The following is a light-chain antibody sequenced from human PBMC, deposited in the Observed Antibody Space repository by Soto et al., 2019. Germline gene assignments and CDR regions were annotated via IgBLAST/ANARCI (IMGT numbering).Light chain of an antibody. CDR3: QQRGKWPST. CDR1: QSVARY. V-gene: IGKV3-11*01. Sequence: EVVLTKSPDTRSFSPGETATLSGRASQSVARYVAWYQQKVGQAPRLLIYDAYTRATGVEARFTGSGSATDFIRTITSLEPEDFAVYYCQQRGKWPSTFGPGTKVEMK. J-gene: IGKJ2*02. CDR2: DAY.